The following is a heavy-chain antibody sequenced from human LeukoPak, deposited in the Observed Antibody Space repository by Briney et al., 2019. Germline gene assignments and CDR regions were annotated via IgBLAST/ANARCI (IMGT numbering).Heavy chain of an antibody. Sequence: SETLSLTCSVSGDSINSYYWSWIRQPPGKGLEWIGYIHHSGSTNYNPSLKSRVTISVDTSKNQFSLRLTSVTAADTAVYYCARPLRQQLVTGWFDPWGQGTLVTVS. CDR2: IHHSGST. CDR1: GDSINSYY. D-gene: IGHD6-13*01. V-gene: IGHV4-59*01. J-gene: IGHJ5*02. CDR3: ARPLRQQLVTGWFDP.